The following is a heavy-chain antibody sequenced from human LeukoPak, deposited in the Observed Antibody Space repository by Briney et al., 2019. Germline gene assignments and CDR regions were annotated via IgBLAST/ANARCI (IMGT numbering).Heavy chain of an antibody. J-gene: IGHJ6*03. V-gene: IGHV7-4-1*02. CDR2: INTNTGNP. Sequence: ALVKVSCKASGYTFTSYAMNWVRQAPGQGLEWMGWINTNTGNPTYAQGFTGRFVFSLDTSVSTAYLQISSLKAEDTAVYYCARDRTGDYYYYYMDVWGKGTTVTVSS. CDR1: GYTFTSYA. CDR3: ARDRTGDYYYYYMDV. D-gene: IGHD7-27*01.